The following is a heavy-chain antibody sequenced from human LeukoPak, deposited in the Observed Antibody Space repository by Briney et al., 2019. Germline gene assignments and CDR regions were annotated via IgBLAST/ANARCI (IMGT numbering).Heavy chain of an antibody. V-gene: IGHV4-59*08. CDR3: AGGVDRAKTGY. CDR2: ISYSGST. J-gene: IGHJ4*02. Sequence: SETLSLTCTVSGDSISSYYRSWIRQPPGKGLEWIGYISYSGSTNYNPSLKSRVTISVDTSKNQYSLKLRSVTAADTAVYYCAGGVDRAKTGYWGQGTLVTVSS. D-gene: IGHD5-18*01. CDR1: GDSISSYY.